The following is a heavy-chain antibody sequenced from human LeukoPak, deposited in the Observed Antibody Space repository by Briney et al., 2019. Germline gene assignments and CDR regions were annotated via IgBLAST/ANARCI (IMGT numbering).Heavy chain of an antibody. CDR3: ARVNGVYWYFDL. J-gene: IGHJ2*01. CDR1: GFTLSDHY. Sequence: PGGSLRLSCAASGFTLSDHYIDWVRQAPGKGLEWVGRSGNEANAYTTDYAASVKGRFTISRDDSKNSLYLQMNSLKTEDTAVYYCARVNGVYWYFDLWGRGTLVTVSS. V-gene: IGHV3-72*01. CDR2: SGNEANAYTT. D-gene: IGHD3-10*01.